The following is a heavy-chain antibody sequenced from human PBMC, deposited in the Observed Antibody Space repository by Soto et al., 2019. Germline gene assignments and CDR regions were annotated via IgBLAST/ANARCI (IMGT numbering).Heavy chain of an antibody. D-gene: IGHD5-12*01. CDR3: ARDGRDGYNRAFDI. CDR1: GGTFSSYA. CDR2: IIPIFGTA. J-gene: IGHJ3*02. Sequence: SVKVSCKASGGTFSSYAISWVRQAPGQGLEWMGGIIPIFGTANYAQKFQGRVTITADESTSTAYMELSSLRSEDTAVYYCARDGRDGYNRAFDIRGQGTMVTVSS. V-gene: IGHV1-69*13.